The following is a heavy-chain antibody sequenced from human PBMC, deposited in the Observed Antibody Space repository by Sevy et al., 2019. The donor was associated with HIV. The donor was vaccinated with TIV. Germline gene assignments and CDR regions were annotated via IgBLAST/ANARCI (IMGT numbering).Heavy chain of an antibody. CDR1: GFGLSNHA. CDR3: ARLVGYCSGGRCSIIDF. J-gene: IGHJ4*02. CDR2: ISYDARKK. D-gene: IGHD2-15*01. Sequence: GESLKISCAASGFGLSNHAMIWVRQASGKGLEWVAGISYDARKKYYADSVRGRFTISRDDSKNTLYLQMNSLTTEDTAVYYCARLVGYCSGGRCSIIDFWGQGTLVTVSS. V-gene: IGHV3-30*01.